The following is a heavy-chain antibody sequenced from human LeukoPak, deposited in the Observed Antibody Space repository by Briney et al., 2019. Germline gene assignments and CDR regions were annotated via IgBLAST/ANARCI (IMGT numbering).Heavy chain of an antibody. J-gene: IGHJ4*02. CDR1: GFTFSNYN. D-gene: IGHD6-13*01. CDR3: AKDGSSWFRRPGGVRGGHLEDFYTDY. Sequence: GGSLRLSCAASGFTFSNYNMNWVRQAPGKGLEWVSYITSRSSSIYYADSVKGRFTISRDNAQNSLYLQMNSLRAEDTAVYYCAKDGSSWFRRPGGVRGGHLEDFYTDYWGQGTLVTVSS. CDR2: ITSRSSSI. V-gene: IGHV3-48*01.